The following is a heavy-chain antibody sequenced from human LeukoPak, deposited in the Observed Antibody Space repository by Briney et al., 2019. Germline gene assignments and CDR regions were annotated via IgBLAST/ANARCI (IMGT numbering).Heavy chain of an antibody. J-gene: IGHJ4*02. CDR2: IYYSGST. D-gene: IGHD3-10*01. Sequence: SETLSLACTVSGGSVSSGSYYWSWIRQPPGKGLEWIGYIYYSGSTNYNPSLKSRVTISVDTSKNQFSLKLSSVTAAATAVYYCARDPHGSGILHYWGQGTLVTVSS. CDR1: GGSVSSGSYY. CDR3: ARDPHGSGILHY. V-gene: IGHV4-61*01.